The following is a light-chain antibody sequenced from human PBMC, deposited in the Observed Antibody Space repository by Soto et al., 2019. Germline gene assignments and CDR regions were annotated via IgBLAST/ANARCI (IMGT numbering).Light chain of an antibody. Sequence: QSVLTQPPSVSAAPGQKVTISCSGSSSNIVNNYVFWYQHLPGTAPKLLIYENNKRPSGIPDRFSGSKSGTSATLGITGLQTGDEADYYCGTWDNSLSGGVFGGGTQLTVL. V-gene: IGLV1-51*01. CDR1: SSNIVNNY. CDR2: ENN. J-gene: IGLJ3*02. CDR3: GTWDNSLSGGV.